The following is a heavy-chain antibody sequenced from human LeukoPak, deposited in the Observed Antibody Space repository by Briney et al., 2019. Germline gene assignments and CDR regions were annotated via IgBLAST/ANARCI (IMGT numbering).Heavy chain of an antibody. V-gene: IGHV1-69*01. CDR1: GGTFSSYA. CDR2: IIPIFGTA. CDR3: ARAEYCSSTSCYRDVTFDI. J-gene: IGHJ3*02. D-gene: IGHD2-2*02. Sequence: ASVKVSCKASGGTFSSYAISWVRQAPGQGLEWMGGIIPIFGTANYAQKFQGRVTITADESTSTAYMELSSLRSEDTAVYYCARAEYCSSTSCYRDVTFDIWGQGTMVTVSS.